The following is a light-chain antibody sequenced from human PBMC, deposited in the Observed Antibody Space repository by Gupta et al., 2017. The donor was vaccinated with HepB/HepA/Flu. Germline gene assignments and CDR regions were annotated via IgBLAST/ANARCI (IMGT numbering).Light chain of an antibody. CDR1: QGISSY. J-gene: IGKJ5*01. CDR2: AAS. CDR3: EQLNSYPLT. Sequence: DSKFTESPSFLSASVGDRGTITRRASQGISSYLAWYQQKPGKAPKLLIYAASTMQSGDPSRFSGSGSRTEFTLTISGVQPEDFATYSCEQLNSYPLTFGQGTRVEIK. V-gene: IGKV1-9*01.